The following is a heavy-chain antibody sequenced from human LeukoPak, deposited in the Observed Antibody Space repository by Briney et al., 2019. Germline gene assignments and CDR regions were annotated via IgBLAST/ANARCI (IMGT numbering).Heavy chain of an antibody. J-gene: IGHJ1*01. V-gene: IGHV3-15*01. CDR3: TTDLVWERWIQIEIYFQH. Sequence: PGGSLRLSCAASGFTFSNAWMSWVRQAPVKGLEWVGRIKSKTDGGTTDYAAPVKGRFTISRDDSKNTLYLQMNSLKTEDTAVYYCTTDLVWERWIQIEIYFQHWGQGTLVTVSS. D-gene: IGHD5-24*01. CDR1: GFTFSNAW. CDR2: IKSKTDGGTT.